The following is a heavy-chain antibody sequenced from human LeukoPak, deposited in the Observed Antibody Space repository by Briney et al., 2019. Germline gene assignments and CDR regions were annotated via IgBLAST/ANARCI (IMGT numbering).Heavy chain of an antibody. CDR3: AKEGEGATFDY. D-gene: IGHD1-26*01. Sequence: GGSLRLSCAASGFTFSSYGMHWVRQAPGKGLEWVAVISYDGSNKYYADSVKGRFTISRDNSKNTLYLQMNSLRAEDTAVYYCAKEGEGATFDYWGQGTLVTVSS. J-gene: IGHJ4*02. CDR1: GFTFSSYG. CDR2: ISYDGSNK. V-gene: IGHV3-30*18.